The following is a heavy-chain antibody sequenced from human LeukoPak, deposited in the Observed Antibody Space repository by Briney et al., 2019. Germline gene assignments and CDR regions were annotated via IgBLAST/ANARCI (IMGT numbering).Heavy chain of an antibody. CDR1: GFTFSSYS. CDR3: AIPPFGELLLFFDY. J-gene: IGHJ4*02. D-gene: IGHD3-10*01. V-gene: IGHV3-48*01. Sequence: GGSLRLSCAASGFTFSSYSMNWVRQAPGKGLEWVSYISSSSSTIYYADSVKGRFTISRDNAKNTLYLQMNSLRAEDTAVYYCAIPPFGELLLFFDYWGQGTLVTVSS. CDR2: ISSSSSTI.